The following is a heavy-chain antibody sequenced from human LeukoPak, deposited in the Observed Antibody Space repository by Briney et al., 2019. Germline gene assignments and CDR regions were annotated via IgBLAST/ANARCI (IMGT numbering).Heavy chain of an antibody. D-gene: IGHD4-23*01. J-gene: IGHJ4*02. CDR2: ISANNGNR. V-gene: IGHV1-18*01. Sequence: GASVKVSCKASGYTFTSYGISWVRQAPGQGLEWMGWISANNGNRNHAQKLQDRVSMTTDTSTSTAYMELRSLRSDDTAVYYCARQGYGGHSQGAADYWGQGTLVTVSS. CDR1: GYTFTSYG. CDR3: ARQGYGGHSQGAADY.